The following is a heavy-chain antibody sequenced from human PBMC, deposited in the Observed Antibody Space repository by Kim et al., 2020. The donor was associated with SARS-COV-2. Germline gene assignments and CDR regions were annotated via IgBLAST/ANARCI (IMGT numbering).Heavy chain of an antibody. D-gene: IGHD3-10*01. Sequence: GGSLRLSCAASGFTFSSYSMNWVRQAPGKGLEWVSSISSSSSYIYYADSVKGRFTISRDNAKNSLYLQMNSLRAEDTAVYYCARVLLLWFGELTYYYYGMDVWGQGTTVTVSS. CDR3: ARVLLLWFGELTYYYYGMDV. V-gene: IGHV3-21*01. CDR2: ISSSSSYI. CDR1: GFTFSSYS. J-gene: IGHJ6*02.